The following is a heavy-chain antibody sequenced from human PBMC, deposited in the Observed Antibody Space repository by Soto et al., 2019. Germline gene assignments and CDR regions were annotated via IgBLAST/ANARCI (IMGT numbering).Heavy chain of an antibody. CDR3: TRHGHYYRSGNCLF. CDR1: GDSIISEIYY. CDR2: IFYSGST. V-gene: IGHV4-39*01. Sequence: QLHLQESGPGPVRPSETLSLICTVSGDSIISEIYYWGWIRQSPGKGMEWIGSIFYSGSTYYNPSLKTRVTVLAISPKSHFFLKLSCVTAAVTAVYYCTRHGHYYRSGNCLFWGEGTLVTVSS. J-gene: IGHJ4*02. D-gene: IGHD3-10*01.